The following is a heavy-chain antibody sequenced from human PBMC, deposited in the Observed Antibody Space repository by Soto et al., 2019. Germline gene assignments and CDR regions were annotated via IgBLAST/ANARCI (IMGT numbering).Heavy chain of an antibody. Sequence: LRRSCAASGFTFSSYAMSWVRQAPGKGLEWVSAISGSGGSTCYADSVKGRFTISRDNSKNTLYLQMNSLRAEDTAVYYCAKDPSSGWYYFDYWGQGTLVTVSS. D-gene: IGHD6-19*01. J-gene: IGHJ4*02. V-gene: IGHV3-23*01. CDR3: AKDPSSGWYYFDY. CDR2: ISGSGGST. CDR1: GFTFSSYA.